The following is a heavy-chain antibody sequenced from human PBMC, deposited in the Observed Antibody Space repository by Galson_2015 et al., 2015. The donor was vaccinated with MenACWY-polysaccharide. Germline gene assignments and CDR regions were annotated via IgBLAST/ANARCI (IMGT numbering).Heavy chain of an antibody. D-gene: IGHD5-12*01. CDR1: GFTFSDYA. J-gene: IGHJ4*02. V-gene: IGHV3-23*01. CDR3: AGLRSGY. Sequence: SLRLSCAASGFTFSDYAITWVRQAPGKGLEWVSGISGGGGSTYYADPVKGRFTISRDNSKNTLYLQMNSLRAEDTAVYYCAGLRSGYWGQGTLVTVSS. CDR2: ISGGGGST.